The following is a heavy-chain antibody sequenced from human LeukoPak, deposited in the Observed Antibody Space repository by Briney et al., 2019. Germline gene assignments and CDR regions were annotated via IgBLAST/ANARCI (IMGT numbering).Heavy chain of an antibody. J-gene: IGHJ4*02. CDR2: IIPIFGTA. CDR3: ARVNYYDSSGYPHDY. V-gene: IGHV1-69*13. Sequence: GASVKVSCKASGGTFSSYAISWVRQAPGQGLEWMGGIIPIFGTANYAQKFQGRVTITADESTSTAYMELSSLRSEDTAVYYCARVNYYDSSGYPHDYWGQGTLVTVSS. D-gene: IGHD3-22*01. CDR1: GGTFSSYA.